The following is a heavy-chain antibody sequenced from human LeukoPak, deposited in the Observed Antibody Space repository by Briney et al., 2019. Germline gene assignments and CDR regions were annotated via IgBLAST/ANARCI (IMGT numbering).Heavy chain of an antibody. CDR3: ARDYDRLDLTGGWFDP. D-gene: IGHD3-9*01. CDR2: ISAYNGNT. V-gene: IGHV1-18*01. Sequence: ASVKVSCKASGYTFTSYGISWVRQAPGQGLEWMGWISAYNGNTNYAQKLQGRVTMTTDTSTSTAYMELRSLRSDDTAVYYCARDYDRLDLTGGWFDPWGQGTLVTVSS. CDR1: GYTFTSYG. J-gene: IGHJ5*02.